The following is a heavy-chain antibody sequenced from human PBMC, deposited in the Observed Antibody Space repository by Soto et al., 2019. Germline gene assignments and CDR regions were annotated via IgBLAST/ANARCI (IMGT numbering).Heavy chain of an antibody. D-gene: IGHD4-17*01. J-gene: IGHJ3*02. CDR1: GYSFTSYW. CDR2: IYPGDSDT. V-gene: IGHV5-51*01. CDR3: ARQLHDYGDYVAFDI. Sequence: PGESLKISCKGSGYSFTSYWIGWVRQMPGKGLEWMGIIYPGDSDTRYSPSFQGQVTISADKSISTAYLQWSSLKASDTAMYYCARQLHDYGDYVAFDIWGQGTMVTVSS.